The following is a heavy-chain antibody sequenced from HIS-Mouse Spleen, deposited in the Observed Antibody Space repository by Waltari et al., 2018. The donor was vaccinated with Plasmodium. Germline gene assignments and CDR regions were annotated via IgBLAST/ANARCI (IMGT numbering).Heavy chain of an antibody. CDR1: GGSISSGGYY. J-gene: IGHJ4*02. CDR3: ARSIAATVTFYFDY. CDR2: IYYSGST. Sequence: QVQLQESGPGLVTPSQTLSLTSTVSGGSISSGGYYWSWIRQHPGKGLEWIGYIYYSGSTYYNPSLKSRVTISVDTSKNQFSLKLSSVTAADTAVYYCARSIAATVTFYFDYWGQGTLVTVSS. V-gene: IGHV4-31*03. D-gene: IGHD6-13*01.